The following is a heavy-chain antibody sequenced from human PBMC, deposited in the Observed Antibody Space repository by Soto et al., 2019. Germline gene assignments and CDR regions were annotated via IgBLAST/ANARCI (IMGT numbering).Heavy chain of an antibody. D-gene: IGHD4-4*01. CDR1: AFTYCSYD. V-gene: IGHV3-13*01. Sequence: GSLRLSCAASAFTYCSYDRNRVRQAPGKGLEWVSAISTAGDTYYPGSVKGRFTISRENAKNSLYLQMNSLRAGDTAVYYCASFTVEGGMDVWGQGT. CDR3: ASFTVEGGMDV. J-gene: IGHJ6*02. CDR2: ISTAGDT.